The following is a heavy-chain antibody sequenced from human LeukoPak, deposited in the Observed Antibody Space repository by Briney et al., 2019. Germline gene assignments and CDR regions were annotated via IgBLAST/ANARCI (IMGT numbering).Heavy chain of an antibody. CDR1: GFTFSNYG. J-gene: IGHJ4*02. D-gene: IGHD3-10*01. CDR2: IRYDGSNK. V-gene: IGHV3-30*02. CDR3: ARHLLWFGEFSGGFDY. Sequence: GGSLRLSCAASGFTFSNYGMHWVRQAPGQGLEGVAFIRYDGSNKYYADSVKGRFTISRDNSRNTLYLQMNSLRAEDTAVYYCARHLLWFGEFSGGFDYWGQGTLVTVSS.